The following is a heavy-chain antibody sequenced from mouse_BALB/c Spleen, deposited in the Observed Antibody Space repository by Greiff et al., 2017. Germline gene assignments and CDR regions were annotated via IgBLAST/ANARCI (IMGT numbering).Heavy chain of an antibody. V-gene: IGHV14-3*02. D-gene: IGHD2-14*01. Sequence: VQLQQSGAELVKPGASVKLSCTASGFNIKDTYMHWVKQRPEQGLEWIGRIDPANGNTNYAPKFQGKATITAATSSNTAYLQLSSLTSEDTAVYYCARGYYRYDDAMDYWGQGTSVTVSA. CDR1: GFNIKDTY. J-gene: IGHJ4*01. CDR3: ARGYYRYDDAMDY. CDR2: IDPANGNT.